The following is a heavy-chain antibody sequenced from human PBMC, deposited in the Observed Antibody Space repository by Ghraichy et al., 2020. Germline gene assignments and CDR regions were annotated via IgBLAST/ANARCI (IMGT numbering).Heavy chain of an antibody. CDR2: IYHSGST. J-gene: IGHJ4*02. D-gene: IGHD1-1*01. V-gene: IGHV4-4*02. Sequence: SETLSPTCALSGASIYSNNWLSWVRQTPGKGLEWIGEIYHSGSTNFNPSLKSRVTVAIDMSKNHFSLNLRSLTAADTAVYFCAREPISTRVFDSCGQGALVTVSS. CDR3: AREPISTRVFDS. CDR1: GASIYSNNW.